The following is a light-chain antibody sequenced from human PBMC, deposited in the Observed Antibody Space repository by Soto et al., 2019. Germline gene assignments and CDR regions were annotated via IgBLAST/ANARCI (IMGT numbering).Light chain of an antibody. CDR2: EVS. CDR1: SSDVGGYNY. J-gene: IGLJ1*01. Sequence: QSALTQPASVSGSPGQSISISCTGTSSDVGGYNYVFWYQQYPGKAPKLIIYEVSHRPSGVSNRFSGSKSGNTASLTISGLQAEDEADYYCSSYTTSSTLYVFGTGTKLTVL. CDR3: SSYTTSSTLYV. V-gene: IGLV2-14*01.